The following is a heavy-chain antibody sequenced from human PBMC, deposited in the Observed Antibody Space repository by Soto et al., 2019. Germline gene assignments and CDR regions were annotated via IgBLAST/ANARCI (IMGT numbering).Heavy chain of an antibody. D-gene: IGHD6-19*01. Sequence: PGGSLRLSCAASGFTFSSYDMHWVRQATGKGLEWVSGIGTAGDTYYPGSVKGRFTISRENAKNSLYLQMNSLRAGDTAVYYCARGVPGGVAVAGSFDYWGQGTQVTVSS. V-gene: IGHV3-13*01. J-gene: IGHJ4*02. CDR3: ARGVPGGVAVAGSFDY. CDR1: GFTFSSYD. CDR2: IGTAGDT.